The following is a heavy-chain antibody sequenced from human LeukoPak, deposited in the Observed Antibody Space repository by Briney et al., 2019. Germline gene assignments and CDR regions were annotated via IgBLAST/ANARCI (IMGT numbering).Heavy chain of an antibody. CDR2: ISASGGST. Sequence: PGGSLRLSCAASGFTFSSYAMSWVRQAPGKGLEWVSVISASGGSTYYADSVKGRFTISRDNSKNTLYLQMNSLRAEDSALYYCAKDQVPTFDFWGQGTLVTVSS. CDR3: AKDQVPTFDF. V-gene: IGHV3-23*01. J-gene: IGHJ4*02. CDR1: GFTFSSYA.